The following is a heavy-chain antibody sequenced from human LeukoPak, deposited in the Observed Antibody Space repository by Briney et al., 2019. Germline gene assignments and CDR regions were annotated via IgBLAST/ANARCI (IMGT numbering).Heavy chain of an antibody. CDR1: GGSISSSSYF. Sequence: SETLSLTCTVSGGSISSSSYFWGWIRQPPGKGLEWIGSIYYSGSTYYNPSLKSRVTISVDTSKNQFSLKLSSVTAADTAVYYCARQAYPYYMDVWGKGTTVTVSS. CDR2: IYYSGST. CDR3: ARQAYPYYMDV. J-gene: IGHJ6*03. V-gene: IGHV4-39*01. D-gene: IGHD2-21*01.